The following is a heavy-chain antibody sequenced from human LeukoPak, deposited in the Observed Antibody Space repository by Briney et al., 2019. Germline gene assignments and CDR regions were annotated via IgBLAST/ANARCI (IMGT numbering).Heavy chain of an antibody. CDR1: GGSISSYY. J-gene: IGHJ3*02. Sequence: SETLSLTCTVSGGSISSYYWSWIRQPPGKGLEWIGYIYYSGSTNYNPSLKSRVTISVDTSKNQFSLKLSSVTAADTAVYYCARDGLEMATIVEAFDIWGQGTMVTVSS. D-gene: IGHD5-24*01. CDR3: ARDGLEMATIVEAFDI. CDR2: IYYSGST. V-gene: IGHV4-59*01.